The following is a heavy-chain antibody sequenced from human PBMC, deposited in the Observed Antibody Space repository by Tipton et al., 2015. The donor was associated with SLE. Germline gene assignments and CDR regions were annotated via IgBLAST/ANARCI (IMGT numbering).Heavy chain of an antibody. CDR1: GGSISSYY. Sequence: LRLSCTVSGGSISSYYWSWIRQPPGKGLEWIGYIYYSGSTNYNPSLKSRVTISVDTSKNQFSLKLSSVTAADTAVYYCARPDVFDSSGYYGWYFDLWGRGTLVTVSS. CDR3: ARPDVFDSSGYYGWYFDL. V-gene: IGHV4-59*01. J-gene: IGHJ2*01. D-gene: IGHD3-22*01. CDR2: IYYSGST.